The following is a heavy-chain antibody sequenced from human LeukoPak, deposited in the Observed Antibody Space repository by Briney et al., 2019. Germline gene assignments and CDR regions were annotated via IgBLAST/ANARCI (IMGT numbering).Heavy chain of an antibody. CDR2: INAYNDNK. Sequence: ASVKVSCKASGYTFTSYGISWVRQAPGQGLEWMGWINAYNDNKNYAQKLQGRVTMTTDTSTSTAYMELRSLRSDDTAVYYCARDEYYDFWSGYYNGLYYFDYWGQGTLVTVSS. V-gene: IGHV1-18*01. D-gene: IGHD3-3*01. J-gene: IGHJ4*02. CDR3: ARDEYYDFWSGYYNGLYYFDY. CDR1: GYTFTSYG.